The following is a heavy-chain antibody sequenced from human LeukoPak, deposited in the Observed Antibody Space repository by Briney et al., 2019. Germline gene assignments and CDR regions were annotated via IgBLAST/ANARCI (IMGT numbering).Heavy chain of an antibody. V-gene: IGHV3-43*01. CDR2: ITWRSKTI. Sequence: PGGSLTLSCTASGFTFDSYNIRWVRQTPGKGLEWVSYITWRSKTIHYADSERGRFTVSRDNSKDSMHLEMNSLKTEHTGLYHCASEAGYRSLGYLGQGTRVTVYS. CDR3: ASEAGYRSLGY. CDR1: GFTFDSYN. J-gene: IGHJ4*02. D-gene: IGHD3-3*01.